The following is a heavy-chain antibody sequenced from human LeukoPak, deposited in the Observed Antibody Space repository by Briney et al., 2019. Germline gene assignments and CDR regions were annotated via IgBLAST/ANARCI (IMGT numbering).Heavy chain of an antibody. CDR3: ARGDVVVPAAIPPDY. J-gene: IGHJ4*02. CDR2: INPNSGGT. V-gene: IGHV1-2*02. Sequence: ASVKVSCKASGYTFTGYYMHWVRQAPGQGLEWMGWINPNSGGTNYAQKFQGRVTMTRDTSISTAYMELSRLRSDDTAVYYCARGDVVVPAAIPPDYWGQGTLVTASS. CDR1: GYTFTGYY. D-gene: IGHD2-2*02.